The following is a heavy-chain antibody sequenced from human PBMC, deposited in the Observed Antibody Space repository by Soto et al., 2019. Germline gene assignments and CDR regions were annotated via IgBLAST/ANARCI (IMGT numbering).Heavy chain of an antibody. J-gene: IGHJ4*02. CDR1: GYTFTSHT. V-gene: IGHV1-3*01. CDR2: IIVSNGSP. Sequence: QVQLVQSGAEVKEPGASVRVSCKASGYTFTSHTIHWARQAPGQGLEWMGWIIVSNGSPRYAPQFQGRVTFGRDTTATTAYRELRSLTSADKSFSYCGREPEDGVPGDYWGQGTLVVVSS. D-gene: IGHD3-3*01. CDR3: GREPEDGVPGDY.